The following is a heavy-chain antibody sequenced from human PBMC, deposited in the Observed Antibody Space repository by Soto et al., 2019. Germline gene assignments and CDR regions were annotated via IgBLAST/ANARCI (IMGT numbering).Heavy chain of an antibody. CDR1: WGSVSSNNAA. V-gene: IGHV6-1*01. Sequence: SQTLSLTCAISWGSVSSNNAAWNWIRLSPSRGLEWLGRTYYRSKWYSVSAVSVKSRATIKPDTSKNQFSLQLNSVTPEDSGVYYCARGPAILNPWGQGIQVTVSS. CDR2: TYYRSKWYS. CDR3: ARGPAILNP. J-gene: IGHJ5*02.